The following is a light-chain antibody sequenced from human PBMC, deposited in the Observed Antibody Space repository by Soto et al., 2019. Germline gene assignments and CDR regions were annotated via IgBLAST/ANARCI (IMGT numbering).Light chain of an antibody. V-gene: IGLV3-1*01. CDR1: KLGDKY. CDR2: QDS. J-gene: IGLJ3*02. CDR3: QAWDSSTWV. Sequence: SYELTQPPSVSVSPGQTASITCSGDKLGDKYACWYQQKPGQSPVLVIYQDSKRPSGIPERFSGSNSGHTATLTISGTQAMDEADYYCQAWDSSTWVFGGGTKLTVL.